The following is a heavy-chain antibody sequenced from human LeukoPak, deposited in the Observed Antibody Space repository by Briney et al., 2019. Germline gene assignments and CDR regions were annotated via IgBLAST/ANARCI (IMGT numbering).Heavy chain of an antibody. CDR3: AREDFYYFDSSGYYLY. Sequence: PSETLSLTCAVYGGSFSGYYWSWIRQPPGKGLEWIGYIYYSGSTYYNPSLKSRVAMSVDMSKNQFSLKLSSVTVADTAVYYCAREDFYYFDSSGYYLYWGQGTLATVSS. J-gene: IGHJ4*02. CDR1: GGSFSGYY. V-gene: IGHV4-30-4*08. CDR2: IYYSGST. D-gene: IGHD3-22*01.